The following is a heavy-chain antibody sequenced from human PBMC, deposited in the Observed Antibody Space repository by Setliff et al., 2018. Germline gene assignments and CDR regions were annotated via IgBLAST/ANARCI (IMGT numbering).Heavy chain of an antibody. V-gene: IGHV4-30-4*08. CDR2: IYYSGST. Sequence: SETLSLTCTVSGGSISSGDYYWSWIRQPPGKGLEWIGYIYYSGSTYYNPSLKSRVTISVDTSKNQFSLKLSSGTAADTAVYYCAREGSYDSIRFYGMDVWGQGTTVTVSS. J-gene: IGHJ6*02. CDR1: GGSISSGDYY. CDR3: AREGSYDSIRFYGMDV. D-gene: IGHD3-22*01.